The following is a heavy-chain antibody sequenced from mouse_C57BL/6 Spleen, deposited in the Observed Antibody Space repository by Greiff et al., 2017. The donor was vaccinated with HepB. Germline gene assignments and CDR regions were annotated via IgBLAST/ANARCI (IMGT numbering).Heavy chain of an antibody. CDR3: ARDITTVVGY. CDR1: GYAFSSSW. Sequence: VQRVESGPELVKPGASVKISCKASGYAFSSSWMNWVKQRPGKGLEWIGRIYPGDGDTNYNGKFKGKATLTADKSSSTAYMQLSSLTSEDSAVYFCARDITTVVGYWGQGTTLTVSS. J-gene: IGHJ2*01. CDR2: IYPGDGDT. D-gene: IGHD1-1*01. V-gene: IGHV1-82*01.